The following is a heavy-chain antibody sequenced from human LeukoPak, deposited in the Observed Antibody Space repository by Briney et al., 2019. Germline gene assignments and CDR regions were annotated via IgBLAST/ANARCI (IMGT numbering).Heavy chain of an antibody. V-gene: IGHV3-30*04. CDR2: ISYDGITE. J-gene: IGHJ4*02. Sequence: GSLRLSCAASGFAFSSYAMHWVRQAPGKGLEWVAIISYDGITEDYSDSVKGRFSISRDNFKNTLFLQMNGLRDEDTAVYYCARDISTGWSIKHFFDFWGQGTLVTVSS. CDR1: GFAFSSYA. CDR3: ARDISTGWSIKHFFDF. D-gene: IGHD6-19*01.